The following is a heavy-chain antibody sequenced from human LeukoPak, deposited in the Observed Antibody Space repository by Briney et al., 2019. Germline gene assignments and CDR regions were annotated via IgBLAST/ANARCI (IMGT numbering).Heavy chain of an antibody. CDR3: ARAPGSYYKRYFDY. J-gene: IGHJ4*02. CDR2: IDTSGSS. D-gene: IGHD3-10*01. CDR1: GGSISSGSYH. Sequence: SQTLSLTCTVSGGSISSGSYHWSWIRQPAGTGLEWIGRIDTSGSSNYNPSLKSRVTISVDTSKNQFSLQLNSVTPEDTAVYYCARAPGSYYKRYFDYWGQGTLVTVSS. V-gene: IGHV4-61*02.